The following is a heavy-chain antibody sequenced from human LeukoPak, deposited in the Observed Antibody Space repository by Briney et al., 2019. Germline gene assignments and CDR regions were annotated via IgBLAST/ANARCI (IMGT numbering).Heavy chain of an antibody. V-gene: IGHV3-48*01. CDR2: ISSSSSTI. J-gene: IGHJ3*02. D-gene: IGHD2-2*01. Sequence: GGSLRLSWAAAGFTFGSYSMNWVRQAPGKGRGWDSYISSSSSTIYYADSVKGRFTISRDNAKNSLYLQMNSLRAEDTAVYYCARERAVGVVPAAGAFDIWGQGIMVTVSS. CDR1: GFTFGSYS. CDR3: ARERAVGVVPAAGAFDI.